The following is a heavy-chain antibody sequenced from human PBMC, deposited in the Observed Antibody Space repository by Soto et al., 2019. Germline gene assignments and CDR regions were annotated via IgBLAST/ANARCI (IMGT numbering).Heavy chain of an antibody. J-gene: IGHJ4*02. Sequence: SETLSLTCTVSGGSISSYFWSWIRQPAGNGLEWIGRIYASGSTNYNPSLKSRVTMSVDTSKNQFSLKLSSVTAADTAVYYCARCPSGYSSSWYYFDYWGRGALVTVSS. V-gene: IGHV4-4*07. CDR1: GGSISSYF. CDR2: IYASGST. CDR3: ARCPSGYSSSWYYFDY. D-gene: IGHD6-13*01.